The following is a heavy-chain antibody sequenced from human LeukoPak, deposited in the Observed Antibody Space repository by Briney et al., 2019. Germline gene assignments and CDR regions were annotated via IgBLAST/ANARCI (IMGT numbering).Heavy chain of an antibody. V-gene: IGHV1-18*01. CDR3: ARGSLRYFDWLLGWGEIDAFDI. J-gene: IGHJ3*02. CDR2: ISAYNGNT. CDR1: GYTFTSYG. D-gene: IGHD3-9*01. Sequence: ASVKVSCKASGYTFTSYGISWVRQAPGQGLEWMGWISAYNGNTNYAQKLQGRVTMTTDTSTSTAYMELRSLRSDDTAVYYCARGSLRYFDWLLGWGEIDAFDIWGQGTMVTVSS.